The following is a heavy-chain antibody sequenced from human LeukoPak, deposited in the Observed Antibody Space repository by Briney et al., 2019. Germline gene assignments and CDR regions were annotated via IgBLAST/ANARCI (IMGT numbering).Heavy chain of an antibody. V-gene: IGHV3-7*05. Sequence: SGGSLRLSCAASGFTFSSYWMSWVRQAPGKGLEWVANIKQDGSEKYYVDSVKGRFTISRDNAKNSLYLQMNSLRAEDTAVYYCARDLNEGGYSGYDARGVYYYGMDVWGQGTTVTVSS. J-gene: IGHJ6*02. CDR3: ARDLNEGGYSGYDARGVYYYGMDV. CDR1: GFTFSSYW. D-gene: IGHD5-12*01. CDR2: IKQDGSEK.